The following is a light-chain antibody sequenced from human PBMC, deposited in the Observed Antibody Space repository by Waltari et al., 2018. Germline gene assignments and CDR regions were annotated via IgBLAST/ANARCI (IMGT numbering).Light chain of an antibody. CDR3: QQLNSFQWT. V-gene: IGKV1-9*01. J-gene: IGKJ1*01. CDR1: QGISNY. Sequence: IQLTQSPSSLSASVGDRVTITGRASQGISNYLAWYQQKPGKAPKLLIYAASTLQSGVPSRFGGSGSGTDFTLTISSLQPEDFATYYCQQLNSFQWTFGQGTKVEIK. CDR2: AAS.